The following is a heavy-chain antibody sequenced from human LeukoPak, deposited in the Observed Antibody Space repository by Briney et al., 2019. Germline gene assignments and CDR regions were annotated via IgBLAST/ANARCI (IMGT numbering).Heavy chain of an antibody. CDR2: ISGSGGST. J-gene: IGHJ4*02. D-gene: IGHD6-19*01. CDR1: GFTFSSYA. V-gene: IGHV3-23*01. CDR3: AKDRASGGGSYSYRGFDY. Sequence: PGGSLRLSCAASGFTFSSYAMSWVRQAPGKGREWVSSISGSGGSTYYADSVKGRFTISRDNSKNTLYLQMSSLRAEDTAVYYCAKDRASGGGSYSYRGFDYWGQGTLVTVSS.